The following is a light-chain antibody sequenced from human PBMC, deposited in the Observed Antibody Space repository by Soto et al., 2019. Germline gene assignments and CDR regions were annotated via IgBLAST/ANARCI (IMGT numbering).Light chain of an antibody. V-gene: IGKV3-15*01. CDR1: QSISSN. CDR3: QQYNNWPFT. J-gene: IGKJ5*01. CDR2: GAS. Sequence: EIVMTQSPATLSVSPVERASLSCRASQSISSNLAWYQQKPGQAPRLLITGASTWASGIPARFSGSGSGTEFTLTISSLQSEDFAVYYCQQYNNWPFTFGQGTRLEIK.